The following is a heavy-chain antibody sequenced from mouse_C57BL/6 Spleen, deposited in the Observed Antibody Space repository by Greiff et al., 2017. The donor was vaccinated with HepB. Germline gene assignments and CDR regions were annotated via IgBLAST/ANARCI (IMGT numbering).Heavy chain of an antibody. CDR1: GYAFSSSW. D-gene: IGHD4-1*01. CDR2: IYPGDGDT. J-gene: IGHJ2*01. Sequence: VQLQQSGPELVKPGASVKISCKASGYAFSSSWMNWVKQRPGKGLEWIGRIYPGDGDTNYNGKFKGKATLTADKSSSTAYMQLSSLTSEDSAVYFCARRGANCPFFDYWGQGTTLTVSS. CDR3: ARRGANCPFFDY. V-gene: IGHV1-82*01.